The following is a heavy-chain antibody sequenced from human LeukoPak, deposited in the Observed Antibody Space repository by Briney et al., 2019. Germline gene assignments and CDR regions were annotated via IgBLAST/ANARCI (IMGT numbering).Heavy chain of an antibody. CDR1: GYSFTSYW. D-gene: IGHD6-19*01. CDR3: ARYSNGPRGYYYYYMDV. CDR2: IYPGDSDT. J-gene: IGHJ6*03. V-gene: IGHV5-51*01. Sequence: GESLKISCKGSGYSFTSYWIGWVRQMPGKGLEWMGIIYPGDSDTRYSPSFQGQVTISADKSISTAYLQWSSLKASDTPMYYCARYSNGPRGYYYYYMDVWGKGTTVTVSS.